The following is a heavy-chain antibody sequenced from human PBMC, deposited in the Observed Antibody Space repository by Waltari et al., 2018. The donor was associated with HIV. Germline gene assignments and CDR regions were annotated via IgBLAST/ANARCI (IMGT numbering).Heavy chain of an antibody. J-gene: IGHJ4*02. CDR1: GGSIGSSH. V-gene: IGHV4-59*01. Sequence: QVKLQESGPGLVKPSETLSLTCNVSGGSIGSSHWSWIRQPPGKGLEWIGYIYYSGSTNYNPSLKSRVTISVDTSKNQFSLNLTSVTAADTAVYYCARGGVVTTYDYWGQGTLVTVSS. CDR2: IYYSGST. D-gene: IGHD2-21*02. CDR3: ARGGVVTTYDY.